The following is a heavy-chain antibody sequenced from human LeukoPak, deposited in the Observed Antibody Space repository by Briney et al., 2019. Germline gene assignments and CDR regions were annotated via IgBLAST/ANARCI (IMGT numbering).Heavy chain of an antibody. J-gene: IGHJ5*02. V-gene: IGHV4-34*01. D-gene: IGHD2-2*02. CDR3: ARGRVVPAAIPASWSWFDP. Sequence: TSETLSLTCAVYGGSFSGYYWSWIRQPPGKGLEWIGEINHSGSTNYNPSLKSRVTISVDTSKNQFSLKLSSVTAADTAVYYCARGRVVPAAIPASWSWFDPWGQGTLVTVSS. CDR1: GGSFSGYY. CDR2: INHSGST.